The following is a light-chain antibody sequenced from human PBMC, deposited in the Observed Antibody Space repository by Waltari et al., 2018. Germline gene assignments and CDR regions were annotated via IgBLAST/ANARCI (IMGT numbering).Light chain of an antibody. J-gene: IGKJ1*01. CDR3: QQRSKWPWA. Sequence: EIVLTQSPATLSLSPGERATLSCRASQSVNSYLAWYQHKPGQAPRLLIYDASIRVTGIPARFSGSGSGTDFTLTICSLEPEDFAVYYCQQRSKWPWAFGQGTKVEIK. CDR1: QSVNSY. CDR2: DAS. V-gene: IGKV3-11*01.